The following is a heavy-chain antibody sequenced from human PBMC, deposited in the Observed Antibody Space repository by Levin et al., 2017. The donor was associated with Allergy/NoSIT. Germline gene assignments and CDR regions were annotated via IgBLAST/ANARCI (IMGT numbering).Heavy chain of an antibody. J-gene: IGHJ5*02. CDR1: GYTFTNHY. V-gene: IGHV1-46*01. D-gene: IGHD2-2*01. Sequence: ASVKVSCKASGYTFTNHYIYWMRQAPGQGLEWMGFITPTLGSTTYAPKFQGRVTLTRDTSTSTVYMELTGLTSEDTAVYYCAKEACSSNSCYAWFDPWGQGTLVTVSS. CDR2: ITPTLGST. CDR3: AKEACSSNSCYAWFDP.